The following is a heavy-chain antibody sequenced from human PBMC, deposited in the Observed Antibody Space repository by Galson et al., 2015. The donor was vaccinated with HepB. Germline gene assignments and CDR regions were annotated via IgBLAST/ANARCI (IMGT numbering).Heavy chain of an antibody. CDR2: ISGSGGST. CDR3: AKDWRVTAISYGMDV. D-gene: IGHD2-21*02. Sequence: SLRLSCAASGFTFSSYAMSWVRQAPGKGLEWVSAISGSGGSTYYADSVKGRFTISRDNSKNTLYLQMNSLRAEDTAVYYCAKDWRVTAISYGMDVWGQGTTVTVPS. J-gene: IGHJ6*02. CDR1: GFTFSSYA. V-gene: IGHV3-23*01.